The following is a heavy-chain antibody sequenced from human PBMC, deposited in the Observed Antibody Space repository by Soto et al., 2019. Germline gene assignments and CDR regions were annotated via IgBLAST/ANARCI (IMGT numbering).Heavy chain of an antibody. CDR1: GFTFSSYA. V-gene: IGHV3-30-3*01. CDR3: GRDRRFGNGYNLGFDY. Sequence: QVQLVESGGDVVQPGRSLRLSCAASGFTFSSYAMHWVRQAPGKGLEWVAVISFDGTNKYYADSVKDRFTVSRDNSKNTLFVQMNSLRVEDTAVYYCGRDRRFGNGYNLGFDYWGQGPLVTVSS. CDR2: ISFDGTNK. D-gene: IGHD5-12*01. J-gene: IGHJ4*02.